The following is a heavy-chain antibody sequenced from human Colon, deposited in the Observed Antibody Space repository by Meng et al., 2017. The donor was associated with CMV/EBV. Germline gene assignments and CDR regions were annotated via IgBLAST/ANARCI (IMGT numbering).Heavy chain of an antibody. Sequence: QVQLVQYGAEMKKPGAAVKFFGKASGDTFSNYGISWRRQAPGQGLDWMGWISAYNGNTNYAQNFQGRLTVTTDTSTNTAYMELTRLRSDDTAVYFCARGGYISSWYVAPDYWGQGTLVIVSS. V-gene: IGHV1-18*01. D-gene: IGHD6-13*01. CDR1: GDTFSNYG. J-gene: IGHJ4*02. CDR3: ARGGYISSWYVAPDY. CDR2: ISAYNGNT.